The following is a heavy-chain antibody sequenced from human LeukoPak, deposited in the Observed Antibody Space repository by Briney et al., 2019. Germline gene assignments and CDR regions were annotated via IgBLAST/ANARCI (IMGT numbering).Heavy chain of an antibody. CDR2: ISSSSSYI. CDR1: GFTFSSYS. D-gene: IGHD4-11*01. CDR3: ASTEVTTSYFDY. J-gene: IGHJ4*02. Sequence: GGSLRLSCAASGFTFSSYSMNWVRQAPGKGLEWVSSISSSSSYIYYADSVKGRFTISRDNAKNSLYLQMNSLRAEDTAVYYCASTEVTTSYFDYWGQGTLVTVSS. V-gene: IGHV3-21*01.